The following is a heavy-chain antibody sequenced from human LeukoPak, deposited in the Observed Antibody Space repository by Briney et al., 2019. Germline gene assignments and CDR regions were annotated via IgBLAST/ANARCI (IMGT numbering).Heavy chain of an antibody. CDR2: IGSGGDP. D-gene: IGHD6-19*01. V-gene: IGHV3-13*05. Sequence: GGSLRLSCAASGFTFSSYDIHWVRQAAGEGLEWVSAIGSGGDPYYAGSVKGRFTISRENAKNSLYLQMNSLRAGGTAVYYCARGTSSGFDYWGQGTLVTVSS. J-gene: IGHJ4*02. CDR1: GFTFSSYD. CDR3: ARGTSSGFDY.